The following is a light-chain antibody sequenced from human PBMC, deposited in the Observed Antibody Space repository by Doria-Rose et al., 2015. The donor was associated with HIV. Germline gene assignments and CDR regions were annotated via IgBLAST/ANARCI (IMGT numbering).Light chain of an antibody. CDR1: QRVKSSY. Sequence: TQSPGTLSLSPGERATLSCRASQRVKSSYLAWYQHKPGQAPRLLIYDASTRATGIPDRCSGSESGTDLTLTISSLEHEDVAVHYCHQYGTSRGTFGQGTRLEIK. V-gene: IGKV3-20*01. J-gene: IGKJ5*01. CDR2: DAS. CDR3: HQYGTSRGT.